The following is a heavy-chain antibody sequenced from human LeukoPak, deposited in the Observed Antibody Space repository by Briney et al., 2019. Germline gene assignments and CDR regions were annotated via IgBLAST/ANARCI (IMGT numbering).Heavy chain of an antibody. Sequence: GGSLRLSCAASGFTFSSYAMHWVRQAPGKGLEYVSAISSNGGSTYYANSVKGRFTISRDNSKNTLYLQMGSLRAEDMVVYYCARERTWIQLWAYYGMDVWGQGTTVTVSS. CDR3: ARERTWIQLWAYYGMDV. CDR1: GFTFSSYA. J-gene: IGHJ6*02. CDR2: ISSNGGST. V-gene: IGHV3-64*01. D-gene: IGHD5-18*01.